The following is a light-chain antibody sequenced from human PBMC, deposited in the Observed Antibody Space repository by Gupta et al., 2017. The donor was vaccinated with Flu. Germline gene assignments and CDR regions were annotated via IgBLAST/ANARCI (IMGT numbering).Light chain of an antibody. J-gene: IGKJ5*01. CDR3: QQSYNTLSIT. Sequence: DRVTIACRASQSIRTSLNWYQQKPGKAPKLLIYTASSLQSGVPSRFSGSGYGTDFTLTISSLQPEDFATYYCQQSYNTLSITFGQGTRLEIK. CDR2: TAS. V-gene: IGKV1-39*01. CDR1: QSIRTS.